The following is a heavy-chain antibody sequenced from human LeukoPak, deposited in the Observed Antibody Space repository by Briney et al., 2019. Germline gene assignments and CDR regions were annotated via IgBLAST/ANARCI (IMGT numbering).Heavy chain of an antibody. J-gene: IGHJ4*02. CDR2: IYSGGST. V-gene: IGHV3-66*01. Sequence: GGSLRLSCAASGFTVSSNYMSWVRKAPGKGLEWVSVIYSGGSTYYADSVKGRFTISRDNSKNTLYLQMNSLRAEGTAVYYCAREGGGSYRSYWGQGTLVTVSS. CDR1: GFTVSSNY. CDR3: AREGGGSYRSY. D-gene: IGHD1-26*01.